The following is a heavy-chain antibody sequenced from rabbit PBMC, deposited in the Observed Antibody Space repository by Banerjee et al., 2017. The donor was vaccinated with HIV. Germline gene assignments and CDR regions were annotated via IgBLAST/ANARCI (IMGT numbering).Heavy chain of an antibody. Sequence: QQQVVESGGGLVKPGASLTLSCKASGLDFSVGDVMCWVREAPGKGLEWIGCINSITNSDVCAAWASGRFTFSKSSSTTVQLQMTSVTAADTDTYFCARDLDGIIGWNFGLWGPGTLVTVS. D-gene: IGHD1-1*01. CDR3: ARDLDGIIGWNFGL. V-gene: IGHV1S45*01. CDR1: GLDFSVGDV. CDR2: INSITNSD. J-gene: IGHJ4*01.